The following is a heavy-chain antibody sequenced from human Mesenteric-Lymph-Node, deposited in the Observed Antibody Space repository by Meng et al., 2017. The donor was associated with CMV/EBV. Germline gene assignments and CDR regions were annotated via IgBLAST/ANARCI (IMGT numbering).Heavy chain of an antibody. D-gene: IGHD5-12*01. V-gene: IGHV6-1*01. CDR2: AYYTSKWNN. J-gene: IGHJ4*02. CDR3: ARGWLRSYFDY. CDR1: GATVSINSGA. Sequence: ISGATVSINSGAWYWIRQSPSRGLEWLGRAYYTSKWNNDYSQSVKGRITIIPDTSKNQFSLQLNSVTPEDSAVYYCARGWLRSYFDYWGQGTLVTVSS.